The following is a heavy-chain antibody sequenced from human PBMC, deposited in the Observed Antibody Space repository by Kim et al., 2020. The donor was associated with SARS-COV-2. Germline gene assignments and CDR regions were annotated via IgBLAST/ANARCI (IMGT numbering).Heavy chain of an antibody. CDR2: INTNTGNP. CDR1: GYTFTSYA. V-gene: IGHV7-4-1*02. J-gene: IGHJ5*02. Sequence: ASVKVSCKASGYTFTSYAMNWVRQAPGQGLEWMGWINTNTGNPTYAQGFTGRFVFSLDTSVSTAYLQISSLKAEDTAVYYCARGSYYYGSGSYPILGGNWFDPWGQGTLVTVSS. D-gene: IGHD3-10*01. CDR3: ARGSYYYGSGSYPILGGNWFDP.